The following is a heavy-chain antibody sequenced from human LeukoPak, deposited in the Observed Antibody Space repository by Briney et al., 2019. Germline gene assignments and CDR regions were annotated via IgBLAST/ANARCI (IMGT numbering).Heavy chain of an antibody. Sequence: GGSLRLSCAASGFTFSTYSMNWVRQAPGKGLEWVSSISSSSGYIYYADSVKGRFTISRDNAKNSLYLQMNSLRAEDTAVYYCAKDGGSSGWYEDYWGQGTLVTVSS. D-gene: IGHD6-19*01. CDR2: ISSSSGYI. CDR1: GFTFSTYS. V-gene: IGHV3-21*01. J-gene: IGHJ4*02. CDR3: AKDGGSSGWYEDY.